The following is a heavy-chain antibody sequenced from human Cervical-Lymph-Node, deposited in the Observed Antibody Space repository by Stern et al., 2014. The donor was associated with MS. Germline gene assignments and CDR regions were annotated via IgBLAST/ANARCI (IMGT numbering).Heavy chain of an antibody. D-gene: IGHD3-3*01. Sequence: EVQLVESEGGLVQPGGSLRLSCVASGFTFQNFAMTWVRQAPGKGLEWISGSGSDGATHYADSVRGRFTISRDNSKNTLYLQMNSLRAEDTAVYYCGKDLYYWSADSWGQGSLVTVSS. J-gene: IGHJ4*02. V-gene: IGHV3-23*04. CDR3: GKDLYYWSADS. CDR1: GFTFQNFA. CDR2: SGSDGAT.